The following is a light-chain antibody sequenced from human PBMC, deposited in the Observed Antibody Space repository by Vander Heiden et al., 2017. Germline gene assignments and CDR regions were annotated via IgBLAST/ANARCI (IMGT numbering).Light chain of an antibody. Sequence: DVVMTQAPLASPFTLGQQASISCRSSQSLVHSDGNTYLNWLQQRPGQPPRLLIYKVSNRFAGVPDRFSGSGAGTEFTLKISRVEAEDVGVYYCMQITHFPRTFGQGTKVEVK. J-gene: IGKJ1*01. CDR2: KVS. CDR3: MQITHFPRT. V-gene: IGKV2-24*01. CDR1: QSLVHSDGNTY.